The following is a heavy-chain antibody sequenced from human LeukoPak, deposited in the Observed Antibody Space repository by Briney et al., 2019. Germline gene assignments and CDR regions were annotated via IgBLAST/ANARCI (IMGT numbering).Heavy chain of an antibody. V-gene: IGHV5-51*01. CDR3: ARHGKYSSGSHYFDY. CDR2: IYCEDSET. J-gene: IGHJ4*02. CDR1: GYSFTNYR. Sequence: GESLKISCKASGYSFTNYRIAWVRQMPGKGLEWMGIIYCEDSETKYSPSFQGQVTISVDKSISTAYLQWSSLRASDTAIYYCARHGKYSSGSHYFDYWGQGILVTVSS. D-gene: IGHD6-19*01.